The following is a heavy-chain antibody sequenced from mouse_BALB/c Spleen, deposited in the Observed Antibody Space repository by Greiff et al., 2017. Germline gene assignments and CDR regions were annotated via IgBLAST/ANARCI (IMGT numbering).Heavy chain of an antibody. CDR3: AGGDWYFDV. Sequence: EVQLQESGPGLVKPSQSLSLTCTVTGYSITSDYAWYWIRQFPGNKLEWMGYISYSGSTSYNPSLKSRISITRDTSKNQFFLQLNSVTTEDTATYYCAGGDWYFDVWGAGTTVTVSS. CDR2: ISYSGST. CDR1: GYSITSDYA. J-gene: IGHJ1*01. V-gene: IGHV3-2*02.